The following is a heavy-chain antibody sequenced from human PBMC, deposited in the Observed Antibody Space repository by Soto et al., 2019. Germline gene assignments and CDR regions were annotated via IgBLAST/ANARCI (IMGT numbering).Heavy chain of an antibody. V-gene: IGHV4-34*01. CDR2: ISHSGST. Sequence: QVQLQQRGAGLLKPSETLSLTCDVYGGSFSVYHWSWIRQPPGKGLEWIGEISHSGSTNYNPSLKSRVTMSTDTSKNQLFLKLSSVTAADTAVYYCARRGGTYATGWYAYWGQGTLVTVSS. J-gene: IGHJ4*02. CDR3: ARRGGTYATGWYAY. CDR1: GGSFSVYH. D-gene: IGHD6-19*01.